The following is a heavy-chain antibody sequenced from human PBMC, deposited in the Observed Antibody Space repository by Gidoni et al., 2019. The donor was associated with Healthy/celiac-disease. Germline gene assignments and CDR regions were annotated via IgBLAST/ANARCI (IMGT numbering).Heavy chain of an antibody. Sequence: QVQLQESGPGLVKPSETLSLTGTVSGGSISSYYWSWIRQPPGKGLEWIGYIYYSGSTNYNPSLKSRVTISVDTSKNQFSLKLSSVTAADTAVYYCARDSSIHDAFDIWGQGTMVTVSS. CDR1: GGSISSYY. D-gene: IGHD6-13*01. V-gene: IGHV4-59*01. CDR2: IYYSGST. J-gene: IGHJ3*02. CDR3: ARDSSIHDAFDI.